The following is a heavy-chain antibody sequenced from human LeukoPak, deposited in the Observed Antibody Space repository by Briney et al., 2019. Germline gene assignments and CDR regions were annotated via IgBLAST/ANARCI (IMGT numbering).Heavy chain of an antibody. CDR1: GYTFTSYG. CDR3: ARDPIGGSCPDY. V-gene: IGHV1-18*01. J-gene: IGHJ4*02. D-gene: IGHD2-15*01. CDR2: IIAYNGNT. Sequence: ASVKVSCKASGYTFTSYGISWVRQAPGQGLEWMGWIIAYNGNTNYAQKLQGRVTMTTDTSTSTAYMELRSLRSDDTAVYYCARDPIGGSCPDYWGQGALVTVSS.